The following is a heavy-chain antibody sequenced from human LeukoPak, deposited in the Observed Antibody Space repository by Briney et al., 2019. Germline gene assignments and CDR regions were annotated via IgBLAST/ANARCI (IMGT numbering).Heavy chain of an antibody. V-gene: IGHV3-21*01. Sequence: KSGGSLRLSCAASGFTFSSYSMNWVRQAPGKGLEWVSSISSSSSYIYYADSVKGRFTISRDNAKNSLYLQMNSLRAEDTAVYYCAKMSGFRDGYNFDAFDIWGQGTMVTVSS. CDR3: AKMSGFRDGYNFDAFDI. D-gene: IGHD5-24*01. J-gene: IGHJ3*02. CDR2: ISSSSSYI. CDR1: GFTFSSYS.